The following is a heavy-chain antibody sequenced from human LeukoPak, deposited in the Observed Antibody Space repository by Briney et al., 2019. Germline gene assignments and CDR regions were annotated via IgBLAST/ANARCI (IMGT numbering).Heavy chain of an antibody. V-gene: IGHV4-34*01. CDR2: INHSGST. Sequence: SETLSLTCAVYGGSFSGYYWSWIRQPPGKGLEWIGEINHSGSTNYNPSLRSRVTISVDTSKNQFSLKLSSVTAADTAVYYCARDFGYYYDSSGYRAFLYWGQGTLVTVSS. D-gene: IGHD3-22*01. CDR1: GGSFSGYY. CDR3: ARDFGYYYDSSGYRAFLY. J-gene: IGHJ4*02.